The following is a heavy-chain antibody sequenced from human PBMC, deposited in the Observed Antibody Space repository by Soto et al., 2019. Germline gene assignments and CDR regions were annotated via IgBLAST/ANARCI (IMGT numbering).Heavy chain of an antibody. Sequence: ASVKVSCKASGYTFTSYCISWVRQAPGQGLEWMGWISAYNGNTNYAQKLQGRVTMTTDTSTSTAYMELRSLRSDDTAVYYCARDLTTVTTSWFDPWGQGTLVTVSS. CDR1: GYTFTSYC. D-gene: IGHD4-17*01. CDR2: ISAYNGNT. J-gene: IGHJ5*02. V-gene: IGHV1-18*01. CDR3: ARDLTTVTTSWFDP.